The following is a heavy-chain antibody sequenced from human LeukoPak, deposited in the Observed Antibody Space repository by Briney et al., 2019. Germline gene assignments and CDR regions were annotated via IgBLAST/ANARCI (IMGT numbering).Heavy chain of an antibody. CDR2: ISGSGGST. Sequence: PGGSLRLSCAASGFTFSSYAMSWVRQAPGKGLEWVSAISGSGGSTYYADSVKGRFTISRDNAKNSLYLQMNSLRAEDTAVYYCARYRGGYSSGWYYFDYWGQGTLVTVSS. D-gene: IGHD6-19*01. CDR3: ARYRGGYSSGWYYFDY. CDR1: GFTFSSYA. J-gene: IGHJ4*02. V-gene: IGHV3-23*01.